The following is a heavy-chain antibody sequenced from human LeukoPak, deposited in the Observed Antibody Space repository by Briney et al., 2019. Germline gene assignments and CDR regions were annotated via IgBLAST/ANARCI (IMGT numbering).Heavy chain of an antibody. V-gene: IGHV3-23*01. Sequence: GGSLRLSCAASGFTVSNNYMSWVRQAPGKGLEWVSAISGSGGSTYYADSVKGRFTISRDNSKNTLYLQMNSLRAEDTAVYYCAKATYYYGSGSYSRAFDIWGQGTMVTVSS. CDR2: ISGSGGST. J-gene: IGHJ3*02. CDR3: AKATYYYGSGSYSRAFDI. D-gene: IGHD3-10*01. CDR1: GFTVSNNY.